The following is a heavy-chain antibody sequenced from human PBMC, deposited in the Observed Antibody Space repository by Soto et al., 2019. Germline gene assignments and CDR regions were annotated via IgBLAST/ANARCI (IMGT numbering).Heavy chain of an antibody. Sequence: GGSLKVSCNPSGGTFSSYAISRVRRAPGQGLEWMGGILPIFGTANYAQKFQGRVTITADESTSTAYMELGSLRSEDTAVYYCARDASGYLGYYGMDVWGQGTTVTVSS. CDR2: ILPIFGTA. J-gene: IGHJ6*02. V-gene: IGHV1-69*13. CDR1: GGTFSSYA. CDR3: ARDASGYLGYYGMDV. D-gene: IGHD3-22*01.